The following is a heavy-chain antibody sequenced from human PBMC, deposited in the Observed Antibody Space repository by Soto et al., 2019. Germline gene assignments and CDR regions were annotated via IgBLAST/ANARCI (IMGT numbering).Heavy chain of an antibody. D-gene: IGHD1-26*01. CDR2: IFPSGST. CDR1: GGSISSGGYS. Sequence: QLQLQESGSGLVKPSQTLSLTCAVSGGSISSGGYSWSWIRQPPGKGLEWIGYIFPSGSTYYKPSLKSRVTISVDTSKNQFSLKVNSVTAADTGVYFCASEVGRGRPDWDFDLWGSGTLVTVSS. V-gene: IGHV4-30-2*01. CDR3: ASEVGRGRPDWDFDL. J-gene: IGHJ2*01.